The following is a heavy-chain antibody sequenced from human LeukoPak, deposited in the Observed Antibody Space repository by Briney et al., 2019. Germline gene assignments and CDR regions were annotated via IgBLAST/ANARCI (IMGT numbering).Heavy chain of an antibody. CDR1: GFTFSRYE. CDR2: ISRSGDTI. J-gene: IGHJ4*02. Sequence: GGSLRLSCAASGFTFSRYEMNWVRQAPGKGLECVSYISRSGDTIYFADSVKGRFTISRDNAKNSLYLQMSSLRAEDTAVYYCARDYASDYWGQGTLVTVSS. CDR3: ARDYASDY. V-gene: IGHV3-48*03. D-gene: IGHD3-10*01.